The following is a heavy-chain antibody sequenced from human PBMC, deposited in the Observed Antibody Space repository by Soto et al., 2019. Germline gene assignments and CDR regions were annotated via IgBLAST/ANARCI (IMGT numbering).Heavy chain of an antibody. J-gene: IGHJ5*02. V-gene: IGHV4-30-2*01. Sequence: PLETLSLTCTVSGCSISSSSYYWSWIRQPPGKGLEWIGYIYHSGSTYYNPSLKSRVTISVDRSKNQFSLKLSSVTAADTAVYYCARGPLIVVVTAHTYIRTWTPGWFDPWGQGTLVTVSS. CDR3: ARGPLIVVVTAHTYIRTWTPGWFDP. CDR2: IYHSGST. CDR1: GCSISSSSYY. D-gene: IGHD2-21*02.